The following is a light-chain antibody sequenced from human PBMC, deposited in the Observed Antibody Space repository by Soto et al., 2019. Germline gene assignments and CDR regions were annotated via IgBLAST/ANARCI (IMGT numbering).Light chain of an antibody. V-gene: IGKV1-5*03. CDR2: KAS. Sequence: DIQMTQSPSTLSASVGDRVTITCRASQSINNWLAWYQQKPGKAPKLLIYKASSLQSGVPSRFIGSGSGTEFALTISSLQPDDFATYYCQQYNRFRTFGQGTKVEIK. CDR1: QSINNW. CDR3: QQYNRFRT. J-gene: IGKJ1*01.